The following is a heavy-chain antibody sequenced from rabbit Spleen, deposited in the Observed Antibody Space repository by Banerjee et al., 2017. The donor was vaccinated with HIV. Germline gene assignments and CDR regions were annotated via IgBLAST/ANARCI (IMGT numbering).Heavy chain of an antibody. CDR1: GFSFSSNYV. CDR3: ARWDSVDGGGYRL. D-gene: IGHD1-1*01. J-gene: IGHJ4*01. V-gene: IGHV1S45*01. CDR2: ISAGSSDNT. Sequence: QEQLEESGGDLVKPGASLTLTCTASGFSFSSNYVMCWVRQAPGKGLEWIACISAGSSDNTYYASWAKGRFTISKTSSTTVTLQMTSLTAADTATYFCARWDSVDGGGYRLWGPGTLVTVS.